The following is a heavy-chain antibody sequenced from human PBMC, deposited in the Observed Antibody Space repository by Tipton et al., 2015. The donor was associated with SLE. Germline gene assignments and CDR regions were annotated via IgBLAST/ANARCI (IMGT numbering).Heavy chain of an antibody. CDR3: ARKDVSFGYCSGVPCYHWYFDL. Sequence: TLSLTCTVYGGSFSVYFWTWVRQPPGKGLEWIGEIYHSGSTNYNSSLKSRVTISVDKSKNQFSLRLSSVTAADTAVYYCARKDVSFGYCSGVPCYHWYFDLWGRGTLVTVSS. J-gene: IGHJ2*01. CDR1: GGSFSVYF. CDR2: IYHSGST. V-gene: IGHV4-34*01. D-gene: IGHD2-15*01.